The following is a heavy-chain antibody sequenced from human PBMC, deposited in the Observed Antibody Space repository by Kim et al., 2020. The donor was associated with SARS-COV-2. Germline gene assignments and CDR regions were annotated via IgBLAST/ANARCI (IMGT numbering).Heavy chain of an antibody. CDR1: GYSFTTYW. CDR3: ARRGYYGSGYSVDWFYP. J-gene: IGHJ5*02. V-gene: IGHV5-51*01. Sequence: GESLKISCKGSGYSFTTYWIGWVRQMPGKGLEWMGIIYPGDSDTKYSPSFQGQVTISADKSINTAYLQWSSLKASDTAMYCCARRGYYGSGYSVDWFYPWGQGTLVTVSS. D-gene: IGHD3-10*01. CDR2: IYPGDSDT.